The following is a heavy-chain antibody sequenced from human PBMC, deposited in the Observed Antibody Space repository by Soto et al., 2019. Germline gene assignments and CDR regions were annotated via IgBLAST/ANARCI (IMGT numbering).Heavy chain of an antibody. D-gene: IGHD3-10*01. V-gene: IGHV3-30*18. CDR1: GFTFSSYG. CDR2: ISYDGSNK. CDR3: AKQRQSFPWVGAFYYYYGMDV. J-gene: IGHJ6*02. Sequence: QVQLVESGGGVVQPGRSLRLSCAASGFTFSSYGMHWVRQAPGKGLEWVAVISYDGSNKYYADSVKGRFTISRDNSKNTLYLQMNSLRAEDKAVYYCAKQRQSFPWVGAFYYYYGMDVWGQGTTVTVSS.